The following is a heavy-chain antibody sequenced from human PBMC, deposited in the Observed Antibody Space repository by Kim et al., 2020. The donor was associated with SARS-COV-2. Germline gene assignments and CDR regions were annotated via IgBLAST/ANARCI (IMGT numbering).Heavy chain of an antibody. V-gene: IGHV5-10-1*01. D-gene: IGHD6-19*01. CDR2: IDPSDSYT. J-gene: IGHJ6*02. Sequence: GESLKISCKGSGYSFTSYWISWVRQMPGKGLEWMGRIDPSDSYTNYSPSFQGHVTISADKSISTAYLQWSSLKASDTAMYYCASLYSSGWYSSYYYYGMDVWGQGTTVTVSS. CDR3: ASLYSSGWYSSYYYYGMDV. CDR1: GYSFTSYW.